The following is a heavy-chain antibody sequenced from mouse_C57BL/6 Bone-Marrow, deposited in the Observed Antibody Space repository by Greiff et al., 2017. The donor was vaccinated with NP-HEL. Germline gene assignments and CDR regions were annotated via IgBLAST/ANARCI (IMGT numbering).Heavy chain of an antibody. V-gene: IGHV1-81*01. Sequence: QVQLQQSGAELARPGASVKLSCKASGYTFTSYGISWVKQSTGQGLEWIGEIYPRSGNTYYNEKFKGKATLTADKSSSTAYMELRSLTSEDAAVYFCASPPTVVATRDYAMDYWGQGTSVTVSS. CDR2: IYPRSGNT. J-gene: IGHJ4*01. CDR3: ASPPTVVATRDYAMDY. CDR1: GYTFTSYG. D-gene: IGHD1-1*01.